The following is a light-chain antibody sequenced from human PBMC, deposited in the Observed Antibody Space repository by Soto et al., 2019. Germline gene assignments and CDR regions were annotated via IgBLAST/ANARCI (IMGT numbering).Light chain of an antibody. CDR3: KSYAGSNTYV. J-gene: IGLJ1*01. CDR1: KSDIGIYDF. Sequence: QSVLTQPPSASGSPGQSVTISCTGSKSDIGIYDFVSWYQHHPGKAPRLFIYEVVQRPSGVPDRFSGSKSGNTASLTVSGLQAADEADYFCKSYAGSNTYVFGTGTKVTVL. CDR2: EVV. V-gene: IGLV2-8*01.